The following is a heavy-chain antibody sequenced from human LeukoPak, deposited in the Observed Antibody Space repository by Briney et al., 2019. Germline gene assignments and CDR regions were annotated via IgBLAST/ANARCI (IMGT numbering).Heavy chain of an antibody. CDR1: GFTFSSYY. Sequence: GGSLRLSCAASGFTFSSYYMSWVRQAPGKGLEWGAHIKQEGREKYYVESVKGRFTISRDNAKNSLYLQMNSLRAEDTAVYYCARDFCSSTSCFYDHWGQGTLVTVSS. CDR2: IKQEGREK. D-gene: IGHD2-2*01. J-gene: IGHJ5*02. V-gene: IGHV3-7*01. CDR3: ARDFCSSTSCFYDH.